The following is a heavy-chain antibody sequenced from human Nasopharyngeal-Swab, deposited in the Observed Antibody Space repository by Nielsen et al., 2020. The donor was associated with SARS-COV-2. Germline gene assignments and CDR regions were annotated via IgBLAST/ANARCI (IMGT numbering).Heavy chain of an antibody. V-gene: IGHV1-18*01. CDR2: IGAYNGNT. D-gene: IGHD4-11*01. Sequence: ASVKVSCKASGYTFTSYGISWVRQAPGQGLEWMGWIGAYNGNTNYAQKLQGRVTMTTDTSTSTAYMELSSLRSEDTAVYYCARIPSTTEYYYYYMDVWGKGTTVTVSS. J-gene: IGHJ6*03. CDR1: GYTFTSYG. CDR3: ARIPSTTEYYYYYMDV.